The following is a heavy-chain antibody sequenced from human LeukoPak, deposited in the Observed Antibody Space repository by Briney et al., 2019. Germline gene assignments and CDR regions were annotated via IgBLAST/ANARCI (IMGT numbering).Heavy chain of an antibody. Sequence: SETLSLTCTVSGGSISSYYWSWIRQPPGKGLEWIAYISDIGSINYNPSLKGRVTISLDTSKNQFSLKLSSVTAADTAVYYCAGHHPRNTVDFWGQGTLVTVSS. CDR2: ISDIGSI. CDR1: GGSISSYY. J-gene: IGHJ4*02. D-gene: IGHD2/OR15-2a*01. V-gene: IGHV4-59*08. CDR3: AGHHPRNTVDF.